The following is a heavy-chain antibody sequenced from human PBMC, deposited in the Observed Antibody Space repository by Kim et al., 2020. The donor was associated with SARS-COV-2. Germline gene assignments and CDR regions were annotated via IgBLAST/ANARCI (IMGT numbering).Heavy chain of an antibody. CDR3: ARHYSGSYFDY. Sequence: TYYNTSLRSRVTISVHTTNNQFSLKLSSVTAADTAVYYCARHYSGSYFDYWGQGTLVTVSS. D-gene: IGHD1-26*01. V-gene: IGHV4-39*01. CDR2: T. J-gene: IGHJ4*02.